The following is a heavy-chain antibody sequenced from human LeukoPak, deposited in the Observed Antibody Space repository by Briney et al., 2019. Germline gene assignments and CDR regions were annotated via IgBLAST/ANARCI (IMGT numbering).Heavy chain of an antibody. CDR1: GFTFSSYA. D-gene: IGHD5-18*01. Sequence: PGGSLRLSCSVSGFTFSSYAMHWVRQAPGKGLEYVSAISSNGGSTYYADSVKGRFTISRDNSKNTLYLQMSSLRAEDTAVYYCVKGRTYTASYFDYWGQGTLVTVSS. J-gene: IGHJ4*02. CDR2: ISSNGGST. CDR3: VKGRTYTASYFDY. V-gene: IGHV3-64D*06.